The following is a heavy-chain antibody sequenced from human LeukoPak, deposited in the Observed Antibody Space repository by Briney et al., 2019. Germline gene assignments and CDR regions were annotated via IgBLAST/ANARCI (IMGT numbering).Heavy chain of an antibody. CDR1: GDSISSGHY. V-gene: IGHV4-38-2*02. Sequence: SETLSLTCTVSGDSISSGHYWGWIRQPPGKGLEWIGSIYHSGSTYYNPSLKSRVTILVDTSKNQFSLKLSSVTAADTAVYYCTREMRYYDSSGYYNFDFWGQGNLVTVSS. J-gene: IGHJ4*02. CDR3: TREMRYYDSSGYYNFDF. D-gene: IGHD3-22*01. CDR2: IYHSGST.